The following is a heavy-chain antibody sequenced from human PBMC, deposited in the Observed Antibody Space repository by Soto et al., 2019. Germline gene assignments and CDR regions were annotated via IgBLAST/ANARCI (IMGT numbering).Heavy chain of an antibody. J-gene: IGHJ6*02. CDR2: VSASGLNT. D-gene: IGHD2-15*01. V-gene: IGHV3-23*01. CDR1: GFTFSTYA. CDR3: ARDQADIVVGTTLYYYYGMDV. Sequence: GGSLRLSCAASGFTFSTYAMAWVRQAPGKGLEWVSGVSASGLNTDYADPVKGRFYISRDNSKNSLYLQMNSLRAEDTAVYYCARDQADIVVGTTLYYYYGMDVWGQGTTVTVSS.